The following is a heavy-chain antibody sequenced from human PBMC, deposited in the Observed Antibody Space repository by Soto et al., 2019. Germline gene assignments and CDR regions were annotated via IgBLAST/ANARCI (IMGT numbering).Heavy chain of an antibody. V-gene: IGHV3-30*03. J-gene: IGHJ5*02. CDR2: ISYDGSNK. CDR1: GFTFCSYG. CDR3: AVDPDP. Sequence: PGGSLRLSCAASGFTFCSYGMHWVRQAPGKGLEWVAVISYDGSNKYYADSVKGRFTISRDNSKNTLYLQMNSLRAEDTAVYYCAVDPDPWGQGTLFTLL.